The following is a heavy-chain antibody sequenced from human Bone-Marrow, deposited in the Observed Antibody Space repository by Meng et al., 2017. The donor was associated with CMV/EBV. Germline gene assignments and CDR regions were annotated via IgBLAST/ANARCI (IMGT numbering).Heavy chain of an antibody. CDR3: ARDRTYCSGTGGYGMDV. V-gene: IGHV3-7*01. J-gene: IGHJ6*02. Sequence: GESLKISCAASGFTFSSYWMSWVRQAPGKGLEWVANIKQDGSEKYYVDSVKGRFTISRDNAKNSLYLQMNSLRAEDTAGYYCARDRTYCSGTGGYGMDVWGQGTTVTVSS. CDR2: IKQDGSEK. CDR1: GFTFSSYW. D-gene: IGHD3-10*01.